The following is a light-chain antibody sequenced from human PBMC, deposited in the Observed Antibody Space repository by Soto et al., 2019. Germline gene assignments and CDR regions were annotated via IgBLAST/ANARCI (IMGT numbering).Light chain of an antibody. CDR3: QQYTSWPFT. CDR1: QSVRSD. CDR2: GAS. J-gene: IGKJ2*01. Sequence: EIVMTQSPATLSVSPGERATLSCRASQSVRSDLAWYQQKPGQAPRLLIYGASTRDTGIPARFSGSGSGTEFTLTISSLQSEDFAVYYCQQYTSWPFTFGQGTKLEI. V-gene: IGKV3-15*01.